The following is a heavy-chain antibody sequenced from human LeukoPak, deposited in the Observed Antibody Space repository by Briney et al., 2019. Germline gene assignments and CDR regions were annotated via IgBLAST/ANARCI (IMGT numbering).Heavy chain of an antibody. D-gene: IGHD6-13*01. CDR2: IYSGGST. J-gene: IGHJ4*02. CDR1: GFAVSSNH. CDR3: ARGEGGIAAAGTDF. V-gene: IGHV3-53*01. Sequence: PGGSLRLSCAASGFAVSSNHMSWVRQAPGRGLEWVSVIYSGGSTYYTDSVKGRFTISRDNSKNTLYLQMNSLRAEDTAVYYCARGEGGIAAAGTDFWGQGTLVTVSS.